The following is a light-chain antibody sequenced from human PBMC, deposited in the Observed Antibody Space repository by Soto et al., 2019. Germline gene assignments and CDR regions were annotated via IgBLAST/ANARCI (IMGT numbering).Light chain of an antibody. CDR3: CSYAGSTTHYV. CDR2: EVN. V-gene: IGLV2-23*02. J-gene: IGLJ1*01. Sequence: QSALPQPAAVSGSTGQSIPISCTGTSSVVGYYNLVSWYQQHPGKAPKLIIYEVNKRPSGFSNRFSGSKSGNTASLTISGLQAEDEADYYCCSYAGSTTHYVFGTGTKLTVL. CDR1: SSVVGYYNL.